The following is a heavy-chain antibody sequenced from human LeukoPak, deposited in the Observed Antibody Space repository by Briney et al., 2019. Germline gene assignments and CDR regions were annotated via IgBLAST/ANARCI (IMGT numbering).Heavy chain of an antibody. CDR3: ARDPLWFGELSPGAFDI. CDR2: IYYSGST. CDR1: GGSISSHY. Sequence: SETLSLTCTVSGGSISSHYRSWIRQPPGKGLEWIGYIYYSGSTNYNPSLKSRVTISVDTSKNQFSLKLSSLTAADTAVYYCARDPLWFGELSPGAFDIWGQGTMVTVSS. J-gene: IGHJ3*02. D-gene: IGHD3-10*01. V-gene: IGHV4-59*11.